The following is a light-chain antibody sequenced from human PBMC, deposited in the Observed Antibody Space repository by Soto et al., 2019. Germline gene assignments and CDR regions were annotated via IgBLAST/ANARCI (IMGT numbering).Light chain of an antibody. J-gene: IGKJ4*01. CDR1: QSISSY. CDR3: QQSYSTPQPT. Sequence: DIQMTQSPSSLSASVGDRVTITCRASQSISSYLNWYQQKPGKAPKLLIYAASSLRSGVPSRFSGSGSGTDFTLTISSLQPEDFATYYCQQSYSTPQPTFGGGTKVEIK. CDR2: AAS. V-gene: IGKV1-39*01.